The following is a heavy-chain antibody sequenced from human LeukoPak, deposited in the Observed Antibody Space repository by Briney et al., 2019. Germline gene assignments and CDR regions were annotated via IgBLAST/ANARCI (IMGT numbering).Heavy chain of an antibody. Sequence: ASVKVSCKVSGYTLTELSMHWVRQAPGKGLEWMGGFDPEDGETIYAQKFQGRVTMTEDTSTDTAYMELSSLRSEDTAVYYCATGGTLVAVGAQSPPWFDPWGQGTLVTVSS. D-gene: IGHD1-26*01. CDR2: FDPEDGET. CDR1: GYTLTELS. J-gene: IGHJ5*02. V-gene: IGHV1-24*01. CDR3: ATGGTLVAVGAQSPPWFDP.